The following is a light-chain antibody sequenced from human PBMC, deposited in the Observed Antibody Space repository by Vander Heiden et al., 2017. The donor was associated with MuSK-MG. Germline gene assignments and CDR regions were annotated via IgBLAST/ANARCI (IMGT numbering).Light chain of an antibody. Sequence: SYVLTQPPPVSVPPGRTARTPCGGNYIGSKSVHWYQQKPGQAPVLVVYDDSDRPSGIPERFSGSNSGNTATLTISRVEAGDEADYYCQVWDSSSDLGVFGGGTKLTVL. CDR1: YIGSKS. V-gene: IGLV3-21*02. CDR2: DDS. CDR3: QVWDSSSDLGV. J-gene: IGLJ2*01.